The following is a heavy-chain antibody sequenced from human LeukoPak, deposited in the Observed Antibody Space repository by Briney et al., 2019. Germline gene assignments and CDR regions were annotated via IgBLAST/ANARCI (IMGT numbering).Heavy chain of an antibody. CDR1: GYTFTSYD. Sequence: EASVKVSCKASGYTFTSYDINWVRQATGQGLEWMGWINPNSGGTNYAQKFQGRVTMTRDTSISTAYMELSRLRSDDTALYYCARELVATSQNFDYWGQGTLVTVSS. CDR2: INPNSGGT. V-gene: IGHV1-2*02. CDR3: ARELVATSQNFDY. D-gene: IGHD5-12*01. J-gene: IGHJ4*02.